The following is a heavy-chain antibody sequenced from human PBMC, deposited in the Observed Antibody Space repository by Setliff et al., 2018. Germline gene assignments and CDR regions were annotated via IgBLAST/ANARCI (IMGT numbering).Heavy chain of an antibody. CDR1: GGSISSSSYY. Sequence: SETLSLTCTVSGGSISSSSYYWGWIRQPPGKGLEWIGIIYYSGSTYYNPSLKSRVTISVDTSKNQFSLKLSSVTAADTAVYYCARQQQLVIGSTAYYYYGMDVWGQGTAVTVSS. V-gene: IGHV4-39*07. CDR3: ARQQQLVIGSTAYYYYGMDV. J-gene: IGHJ6*02. CDR2: IYYSGST. D-gene: IGHD6-13*01.